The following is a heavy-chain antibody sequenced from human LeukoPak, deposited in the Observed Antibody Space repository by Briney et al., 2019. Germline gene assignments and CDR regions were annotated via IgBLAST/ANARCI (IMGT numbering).Heavy chain of an antibody. CDR3: AKVRDTRDWYKDAFDV. V-gene: IGHV3-23*01. CDR2: ITGAGGST. J-gene: IGHJ3*01. D-gene: IGHD6-19*01. CDR1: GFTFASYA. Sequence: GGSLRLSCAASGFTFASYAMTWVRQAPGKGLEWVSAITGAGGSTYYVASVKGRFTVSRDNSRNTLYLQMSSLRAEDSAMYYCAKVRDTRDWYKDAFDVWGQGTRVTVSS.